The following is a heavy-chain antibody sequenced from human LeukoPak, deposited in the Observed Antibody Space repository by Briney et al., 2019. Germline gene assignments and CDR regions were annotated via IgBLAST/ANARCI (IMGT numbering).Heavy chain of an antibody. CDR3: AKDKYSSGWFTTYYFDY. CDR1: GFTFSSYA. Sequence: PGGSLRFSCAASGFTFSSYAMSWVRQAPGKGLEWVSAISGSGGSTYYADSVKGRFTISRDNSKNTLYLQMNSLRAEDTAVYYCAKDKYSSGWFTTYYFDYWGQGTLVTVSS. CDR2: ISGSGGST. D-gene: IGHD6-19*01. J-gene: IGHJ4*02. V-gene: IGHV3-23*01.